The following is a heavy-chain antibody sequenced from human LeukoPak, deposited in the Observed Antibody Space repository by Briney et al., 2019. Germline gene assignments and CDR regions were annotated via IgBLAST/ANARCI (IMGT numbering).Heavy chain of an antibody. CDR2: IRYDGSNQ. V-gene: IGHV3-30*02. J-gene: IGHJ4*02. CDR1: GFTFSNFG. Sequence: GGSLGLSCAVSGFTFSNFGMHWVRQAPGRGLEWVAFIRYDGSNQYYADSVKGRFTISRDNSKNTLYLQISSLRPEDTALYYCAKGRGYSYAVDNFFDYWGQGTLVTVSS. D-gene: IGHD5-18*01. CDR3: AKGRGYSYAVDNFFDY.